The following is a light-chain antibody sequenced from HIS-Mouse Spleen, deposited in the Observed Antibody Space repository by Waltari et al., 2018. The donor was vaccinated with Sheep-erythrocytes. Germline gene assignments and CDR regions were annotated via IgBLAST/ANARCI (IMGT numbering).Light chain of an antibody. CDR2: EVS. V-gene: IGLV2-8*01. CDR1: SSDVGGYNY. Sequence: QSALTQPPSASGSPGQSVTISCTGTSSDVGGYNYVSWYQQHPGKAPNLMIYEVSKRPSGFPDRFSGSKSGNTACLTVARLQAEDEADYYCSSYAGSNNWVFGGGTKLTVL. J-gene: IGLJ3*02. CDR3: SSYAGSNNWV.